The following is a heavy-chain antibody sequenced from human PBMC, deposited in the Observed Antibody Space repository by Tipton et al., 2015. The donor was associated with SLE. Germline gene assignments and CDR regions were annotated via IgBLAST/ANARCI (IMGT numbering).Heavy chain of an antibody. V-gene: IGHV3-9*01. D-gene: IGHD3-16*01. J-gene: IGHJ3*01. CDR3: VKLAGCVNTGRGEPIGGRAECLSDAFDV. CDR1: GFKFNDFA. CDR2: ISWNSGTM. Sequence: SLRLSCVASGFKFNDFAMHWVRQVPGKGLEWVSGISWNSGTMGYGDSVKGRFTISRDNAKNSLFLQMNSLSHEDTALYYCVKLAGCVNTGRGEPIGGRAECLSDAFDVWGRGTMVTVSS.